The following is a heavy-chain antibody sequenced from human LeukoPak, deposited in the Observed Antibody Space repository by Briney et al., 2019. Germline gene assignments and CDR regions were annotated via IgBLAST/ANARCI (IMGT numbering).Heavy chain of an antibody. J-gene: IGHJ1*01. V-gene: IGHV1-3*01. CDR2: INAGNGNT. CDR3: VCSQYFQH. CDR1: GYTFTNYA. D-gene: IGHD2-15*01. Sequence: GASVTVSFTASGYTFTNYAMHWVRQAPGQRLEWMGWINAGNGNTKYSQKFQGRVAIIRDTSASTAYMELSSLRSEDTAVYYCVCSQYFQHWGQGTLVTVSS.